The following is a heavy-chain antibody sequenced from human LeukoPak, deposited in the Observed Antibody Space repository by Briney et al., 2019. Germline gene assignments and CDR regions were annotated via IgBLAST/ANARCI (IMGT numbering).Heavy chain of an antibody. J-gene: IGHJ4*02. V-gene: IGHV3-30*04. Sequence: GGSLRLSCAASGFTFSSYTMHWVRQAPGKGLEWEAVISYDGSKKYSVDSVKGRFTISRDNSKNTLYLQMNSLRAEDTAVYYCVKDLSGRIFDYWGQGTLVTVSS. CDR2: ISYDGSKK. CDR1: GFTFSSYT. D-gene: IGHD1-26*01. CDR3: VKDLSGRIFDY.